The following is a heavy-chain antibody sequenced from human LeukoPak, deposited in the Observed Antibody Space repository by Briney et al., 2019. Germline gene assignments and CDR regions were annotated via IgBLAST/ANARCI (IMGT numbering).Heavy chain of an antibody. CDR2: ISGSGGST. Sequence: PGGSLRLSCAASGFTFSSYAMSWVRQAPGKGLEWVSAISGSGGSTYYADSVKGRFTISRDNSKNTLYLQMNSLRAEDTAVYYCAKNNYHYDILTDLDYWGQGTLVTVSS. CDR1: GFTFSSYA. CDR3: AKNNYHYDILTDLDY. J-gene: IGHJ4*02. V-gene: IGHV3-23*01. D-gene: IGHD3-9*01.